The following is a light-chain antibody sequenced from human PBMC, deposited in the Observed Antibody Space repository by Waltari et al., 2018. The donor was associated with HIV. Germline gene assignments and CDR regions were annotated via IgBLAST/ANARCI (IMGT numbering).Light chain of an antibody. CDR1: QSIDNW. V-gene: IGKV1-5*03. J-gene: IGKJ1*01. CDR3: QQYNGFSWT. Sequence: DIQMTQSPSTLSASVGDRVTITCRASQSIDNWLAWYQQRLGKAPKLLIYKASDLKSGVPSRFSVSGSGTEFTLTISSLQPDDFATYYCQQYNGFSWTFGQGTKVEIK. CDR2: KAS.